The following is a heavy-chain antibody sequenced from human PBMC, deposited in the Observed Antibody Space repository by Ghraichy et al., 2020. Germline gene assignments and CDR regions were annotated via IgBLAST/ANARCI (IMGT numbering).Heavy chain of an antibody. Sequence: GESLNISCAASGFTFSSYAMSWVRQAPGKGLEWVSAISGSGGSTYYADSVKGRFTISRDNSKNTLYLQMNSLRAEDTAVYYCAKDLDLTMIVVVSHAFDIWGQGTMVTVSS. J-gene: IGHJ3*02. CDR3: AKDLDLTMIVVVSHAFDI. V-gene: IGHV3-23*01. CDR1: GFTFSSYA. D-gene: IGHD3-22*01. CDR2: ISGSGGST.